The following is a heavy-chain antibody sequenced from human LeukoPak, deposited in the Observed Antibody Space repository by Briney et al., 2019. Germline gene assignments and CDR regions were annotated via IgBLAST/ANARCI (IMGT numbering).Heavy chain of an antibody. CDR3: ARKLALYYDFWSGENWFDP. Sequence: GESLMISCKGSGYSFTSYWIGWVRQMPGKGLEWMGIIYPGDSDTRYSPSFQGQVTISADKSISTAYLQWSSLKASDTAMYYCARKLALYYDFWSGENWFDPWSQGTLVTVSS. D-gene: IGHD3-3*01. CDR2: IYPGDSDT. CDR1: GYSFTSYW. J-gene: IGHJ5*02. V-gene: IGHV5-51*01.